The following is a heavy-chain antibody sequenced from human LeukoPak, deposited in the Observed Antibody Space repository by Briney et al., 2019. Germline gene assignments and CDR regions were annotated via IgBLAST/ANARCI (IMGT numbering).Heavy chain of an antibody. D-gene: IGHD6-19*01. Sequence: GGSLRLSCTASGFTLSSYEMTWIRQAPGKGLEWVSSIDYSGDTTYYADSVKGRFTISRDNSKSTLFLQLSSLRADDTAVYYCAKLQAVAGNGYYYYMDVWGKGTTVTISS. CDR2: IDYSGDTT. V-gene: IGHV3-23*01. J-gene: IGHJ6*03. CDR3: AKLQAVAGNGYYYYMDV. CDR1: GFTLSSYE.